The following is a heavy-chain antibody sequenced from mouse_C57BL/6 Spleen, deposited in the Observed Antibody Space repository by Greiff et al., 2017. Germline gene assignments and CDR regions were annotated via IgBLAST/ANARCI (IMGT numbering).Heavy chain of an antibody. V-gene: IGHV1-76*01. CDR1: GYTFTDYY. J-gene: IGHJ2*01. CDR3: ARGTTVVATDY. Sequence: VQLQQSGAELVRPGASVKLSCKASGYTFTDYYINWVKQRPGQGLEWIARIYPGSGNTYYNEKFKGKATLTAEKSSSTAYMQLSSLTSEDSAVXFCARGTTVVATDYWGQGTTLTVSS. D-gene: IGHD1-1*01. CDR2: IYPGSGNT.